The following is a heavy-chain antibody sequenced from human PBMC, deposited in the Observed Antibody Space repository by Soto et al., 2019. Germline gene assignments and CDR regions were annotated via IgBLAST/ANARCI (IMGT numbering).Heavy chain of an antibody. V-gene: IGHV3-48*02. CDR2: ISSSSSTI. J-gene: IGHJ4*02. CDR3: AREHCSGGSCYRRADY. Sequence: PGGSLRLSCAASGFTFSSYSMNWVRQAPGKGLEWVSYISSSSSTIYYADSVKGRFTISRDNAKNSLYLQMNSLRDEDTAVYYCAREHCSGGSCYRRADYWGQGTLVTVSS. D-gene: IGHD2-15*01. CDR1: GFTFSSYS.